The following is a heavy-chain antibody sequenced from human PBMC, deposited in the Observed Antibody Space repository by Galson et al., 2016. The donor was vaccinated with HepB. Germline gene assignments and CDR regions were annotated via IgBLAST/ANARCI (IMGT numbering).Heavy chain of an antibody. CDR1: GYIFTSYW. D-gene: IGHD1-26*01. V-gene: IGHV5-51*01. Sequence: QSGAEVKKPGESLKISRKASGYIFTSYWIGWVRQMPGKGLEWMGIIYPGDSDTRYSPSFQGQVTISVDKSISTAYLQWSSLKASDTAMYFCARRRDTASSARYFDYWAQGTLVTVSS. CDR2: IYPGDSDT. CDR3: ARRRDTASSARYFDY. J-gene: IGHJ4*02.